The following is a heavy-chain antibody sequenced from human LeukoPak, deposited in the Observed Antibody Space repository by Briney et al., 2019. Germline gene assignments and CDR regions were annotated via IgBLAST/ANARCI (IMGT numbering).Heavy chain of an antibody. V-gene: IGHV3-20*04. D-gene: IGHD2-8*01. CDR1: GFTFDDYG. Sequence: PGGSLRLSCAASGFTFDDYGMSWVRQAPGKGLEWVCGINWKGGSTGCADSVQGRFTISSDTAKNALYLQMYSLRVEATASYYCVRASPSYYYFDYWGQGALVTVSS. CDR2: INWKGGST. J-gene: IGHJ4*02. CDR3: VRASPSYYYFDY.